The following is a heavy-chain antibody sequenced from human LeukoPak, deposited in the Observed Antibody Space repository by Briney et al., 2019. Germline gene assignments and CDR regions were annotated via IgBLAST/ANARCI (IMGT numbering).Heavy chain of an antibody. D-gene: IGHD3-22*01. CDR1: GGSISSYY. V-gene: IGHV4-59*01. Sequence: SETLSLTCTVSGGSISSYYWSWIRQPPGKGLEWIGYIYYSGSTYYNPSLTSRVTISVDTSKNQFSLKLSSVTAADTAVYYCASWNYYDSSGYAGFDYWGQGTLVTVSS. J-gene: IGHJ4*02. CDR2: IYYSGST. CDR3: ASWNYYDSSGYAGFDY.